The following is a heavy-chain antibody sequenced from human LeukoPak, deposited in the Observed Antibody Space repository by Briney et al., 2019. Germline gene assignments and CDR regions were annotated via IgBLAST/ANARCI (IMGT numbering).Heavy chain of an antibody. CDR3: AREWNYYDSSGPEAFDI. CDR2: ISAYNGNT. J-gene: IGHJ3*02. Sequence: ASVKVSCKASGYTFTSYGISWVRQAPGQGLEWMGWISAYNGNTNYAQKLQGRVTMTTDTSTSTAYMELRSLRSDDTAVYYCAREWNYYDSSGPEAFDIWGQGTMVTVSS. D-gene: IGHD3-22*01. V-gene: IGHV1-18*01. CDR1: GYTFTSYG.